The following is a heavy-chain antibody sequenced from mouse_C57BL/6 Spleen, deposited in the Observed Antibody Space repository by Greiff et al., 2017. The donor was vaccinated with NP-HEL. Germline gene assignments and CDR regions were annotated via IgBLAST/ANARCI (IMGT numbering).Heavy chain of an antibody. CDR2: IDPSDSYT. Sequence: QVQLQQPGAELVMPGASVKLSCKASGYTFTSYWMHWVKQRPGQGLEWIGEIDPSDSYTNYNQKFKGKSTLTVDKSSSTAYMQLSSLTSEDSAVYCGARCDDGYYEAYWGQGTLVTVSA. CDR1: GYTFTSYW. J-gene: IGHJ3*01. V-gene: IGHV1-69*01. CDR3: ARCDDGYYEAY. D-gene: IGHD2-3*01.